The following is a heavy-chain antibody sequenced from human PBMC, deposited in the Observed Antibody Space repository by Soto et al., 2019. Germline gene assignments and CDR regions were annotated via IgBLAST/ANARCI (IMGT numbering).Heavy chain of an antibody. Sequence: SETLSLTCTVSGGSISSYYWSWIRQPPGKGLEWVGYIYYSGSTNYHPSLKSRVTISVDTSKNQYALKLSSVTAADTAVYYCARSFWSGYRLDYWGQGTLVTVSS. CDR3: ARSFWSGYRLDY. D-gene: IGHD3-3*01. CDR1: GGSISSYY. CDR2: IYYSGST. J-gene: IGHJ4*02. V-gene: IGHV4-59*01.